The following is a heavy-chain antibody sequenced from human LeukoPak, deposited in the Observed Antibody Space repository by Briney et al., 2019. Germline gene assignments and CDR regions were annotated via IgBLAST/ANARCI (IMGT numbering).Heavy chain of an antibody. CDR3: ARKSLWFKYYDY. Sequence: GGSLRLSCAGSGFTFSSYTMNWVRQATGKGLEWISSISPSGGSTFHADSVKGRFTISRDNSNNTLFLQMKSLRPEDTAVYFCARKSLWFKYYDYWGQGIWVTVSS. D-gene: IGHD2-21*01. CDR1: GFTFSSYT. J-gene: IGHJ4*02. V-gene: IGHV3-23*01. CDR2: ISPSGGST.